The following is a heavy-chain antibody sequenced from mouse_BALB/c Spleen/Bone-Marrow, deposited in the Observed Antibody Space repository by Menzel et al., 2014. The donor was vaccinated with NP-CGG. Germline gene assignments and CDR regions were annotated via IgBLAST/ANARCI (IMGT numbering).Heavy chain of an antibody. D-gene: IGHD1-1*01. J-gene: IGHJ4*01. CDR1: GYAFSNYW. V-gene: IGHV1-80*01. CDR2: IYPGDTDI. Sequence: QVQLQQSGAELVRPGSSAKISCKASGYAFSNYWMNWVKQRPGQGLEWIGQIYPGDTDIHYNGKFKGKATLTADKSSSTAYMQLSSLTSEDSAVYFCASRGDYSYAMDYWGQGTSVTVSS. CDR3: ASRGDYSYAMDY.